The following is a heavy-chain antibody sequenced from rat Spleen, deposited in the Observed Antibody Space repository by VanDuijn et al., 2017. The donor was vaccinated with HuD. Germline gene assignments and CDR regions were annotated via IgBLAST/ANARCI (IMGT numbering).Heavy chain of an antibody. V-gene: IGHV5-22*01. J-gene: IGHJ2*01. Sequence: EVQLVESGGGLVQPGRSLKLSCAASGFTFSDYYMAWVRQAPKKGLEWVASISYEGSSTYYGDSVKGRFTISRDNAKSTLYLQMNSLRSEDTATYYCARQDPGGGYWGQGVMVTVSS. CDR1: GFTFSDYY. CDR3: ARQDPGGGY. CDR2: ISYEGSST. D-gene: IGHD1-4*01.